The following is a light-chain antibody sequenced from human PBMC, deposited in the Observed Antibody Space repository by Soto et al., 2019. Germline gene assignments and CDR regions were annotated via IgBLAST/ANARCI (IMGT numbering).Light chain of an antibody. CDR3: QQYGSPWT. V-gene: IGKV3-20*01. CDR1: QSVSSSY. J-gene: IGKJ1*01. Sequence: EIVLTQSPGTLSLSPGERATHSCRASQSVSSSYLAWYQQKPGQAPRLLIYGASSRATGIPDRFSGSGSGTDFTLTISRLEPEDFAVYYCQQYGSPWTFGQGNKVEIQ. CDR2: GAS.